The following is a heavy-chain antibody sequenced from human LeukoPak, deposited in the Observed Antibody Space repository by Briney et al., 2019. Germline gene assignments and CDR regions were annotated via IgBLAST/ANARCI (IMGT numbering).Heavy chain of an antibody. CDR3: ARDGGGYYYDSSGYYLYDY. CDR2: ISYDGSNK. Sequence: PGGSLRLSCAASGFTFSSYAMHWVRQAPGKGLEWVAVISYDGSNKYYADSVKGRFTISRDNSKNTLYLQMNSLRAEDTAVYYCARDGGGYYYDSSGYYLYDYWGQGTLVTVSS. J-gene: IGHJ4*02. CDR1: GFTFSSYA. V-gene: IGHV3-30-3*01. D-gene: IGHD3-22*01.